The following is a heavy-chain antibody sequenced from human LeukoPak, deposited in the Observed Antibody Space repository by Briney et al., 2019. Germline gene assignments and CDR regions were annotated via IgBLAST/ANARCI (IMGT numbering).Heavy chain of an antibody. CDR1: GYTFTGYY. Sequence: SCTASGYTFTGYYMHWVRQAPGKGLEWVAIISYDGIDNSYADSVKGRFTISRDNSKNTLYLQMNRLRAEDTAVYYCARGANWGFDYWGQGTLVTVSS. D-gene: IGHD7-27*01. J-gene: IGHJ4*02. CDR2: ISYDGIDN. V-gene: IGHV3-30-3*01. CDR3: ARGANWGFDY.